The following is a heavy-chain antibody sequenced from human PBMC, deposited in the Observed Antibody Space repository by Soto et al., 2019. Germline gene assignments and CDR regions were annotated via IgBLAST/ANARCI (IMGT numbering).Heavy chain of an antibody. J-gene: IGHJ3*02. CDR1: EFTFSIYA. D-gene: IGHD4-4*01. CDR2: ISGSGKST. CDR3: AKVPTGEMATVFQAFDI. Sequence: PGGSLRLSCVASEFTFSIYAMSWVRHAPGKGLEWVSAISGSGKSTYYADSVKGRFAVSRDNSMSTLYLQMNSLRDEDTAVYYCAKVPTGEMATVFQAFDIWGQGTMVTVSS. V-gene: IGHV3-23*01.